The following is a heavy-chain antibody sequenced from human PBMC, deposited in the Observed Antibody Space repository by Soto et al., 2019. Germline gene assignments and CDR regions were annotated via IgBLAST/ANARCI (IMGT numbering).Heavy chain of an antibody. CDR2: ISGSGGST. CDR1: GFNFGSYA. CDR3: AQCGIFYIPGLFEN. D-gene: IGHD1-26*01. Sequence: EVQFLESGGRLVQPGGSLRLSCAASGFNFGSYAMSWVRQAPGKGLEWVSTISGSGGSTSYADSVKGRFTVSRDNSKNTVHMQMTSPSAEDTAVYYCAQCGIFYIPGLFENWGQGTLVTVSS. J-gene: IGHJ4*02. V-gene: IGHV3-23*01.